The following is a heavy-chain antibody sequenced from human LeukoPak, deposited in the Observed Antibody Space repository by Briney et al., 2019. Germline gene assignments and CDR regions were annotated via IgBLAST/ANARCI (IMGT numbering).Heavy chain of an antibody. CDR1: GFTFSNFA. J-gene: IGHJ4*02. CDR3: VKGGVSIIRESAH. V-gene: IGHV3-23*01. Sequence: PGGSLRLSCEVSGFTFSNFAMGWVRQAPGKGLEWISGISAGADRTYYSDSVRGRFTLSRDNSKEALFLQMNSLRAEDAAVYFCVKGGVSIIRESAHWGQGTLVTVAS. D-gene: IGHD3-10*01. CDR2: ISAGADRT.